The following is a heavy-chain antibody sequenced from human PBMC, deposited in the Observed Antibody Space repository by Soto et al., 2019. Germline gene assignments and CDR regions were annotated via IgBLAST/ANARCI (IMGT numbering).Heavy chain of an antibody. J-gene: IGHJ6*02. D-gene: IGHD3-10*01. CDR1: VGSFSGYY. Sequence: SETLSLTCGVCVGSFSGYYWSWIRQSPGKGLEWIGESNHSGSTNYNPSLNSRVTKSIDTSKNQVSLKLRSVSAADTAVYYCAGQPTAGSYYDLGSYYYYYAMDVWGQGTTVTVSS. CDR3: AGQPTAGSYYDLGSYYYYYAMDV. V-gene: IGHV4-34*01. CDR2: SNHSGST.